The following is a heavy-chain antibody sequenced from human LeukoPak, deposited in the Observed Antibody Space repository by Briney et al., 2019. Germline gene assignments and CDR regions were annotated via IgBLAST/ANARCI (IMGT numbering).Heavy chain of an antibody. CDR1: GGTFSSYA. V-gene: IGHV1-69*01. J-gene: IGHJ6*03. CDR3: ARELAVRGYYMDV. CDR2: IIPIFGTA. Sequence: ASVKVSCKASGGTFSSYAISWVRQAPGQGLEWMGGIIPIFGTASYAQKFQGRVTITADESTSTAYMELSSLRSEDTAVYYCARELAVRGYYMDVWGKGTTVTVSS. D-gene: IGHD2-2*01.